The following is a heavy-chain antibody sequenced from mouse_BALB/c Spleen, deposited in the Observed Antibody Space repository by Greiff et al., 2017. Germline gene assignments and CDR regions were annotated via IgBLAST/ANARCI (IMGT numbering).Heavy chain of an antibody. J-gene: IGHJ4*01. Sequence: VQLQQSGAELVKPGASVKLSCTASGFNIKDTYMHWVKQRPEQGLEWIGRIDPANGNTKYDPKFQGKATITADTSSNTAYLQLSSLTSEDTAVYYCARWGDYYGSSYGIWAMDYWGQGTSVTVSS. CDR1: GFNIKDTY. D-gene: IGHD1-1*01. V-gene: IGHV14-3*02. CDR2: IDPANGNT. CDR3: ARWGDYYGSSYGIWAMDY.